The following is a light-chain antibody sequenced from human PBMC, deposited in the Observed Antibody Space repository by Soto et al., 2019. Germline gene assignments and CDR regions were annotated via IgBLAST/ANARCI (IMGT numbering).Light chain of an antibody. Sequence: EIVMTQSPATLSVSPGERATLSCRASQSVGSNLAWYQQKPGQTPRLLIYGASTRAAGVPARFSGSGSGTEFTLTISSLQSEDFAVYYCQHFKNWPRTFGQGTKVEIK. CDR2: GAS. V-gene: IGKV3-15*01. CDR3: QHFKNWPRT. CDR1: QSVGSN. J-gene: IGKJ1*01.